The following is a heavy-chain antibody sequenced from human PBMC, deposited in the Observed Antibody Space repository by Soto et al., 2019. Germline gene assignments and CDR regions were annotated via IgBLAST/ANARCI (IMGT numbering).Heavy chain of an antibody. D-gene: IGHD3-10*01. CDR1: GGSISSTNYY. V-gene: IGHV4-39*01. Sequence: QLQLQESGPGLVKPSETLSLSCTVSGGSISSTNYYWGWIRQPPGEGLEWIGTIYYSGATYYNPSLKGRVTISVDTSKNQFSLKLNSVTATDTAVYFCARTYYFYATGPFDYWGQGTLITVSS. CDR2: IYYSGAT. CDR3: ARTYYFYATGPFDY. J-gene: IGHJ4*02.